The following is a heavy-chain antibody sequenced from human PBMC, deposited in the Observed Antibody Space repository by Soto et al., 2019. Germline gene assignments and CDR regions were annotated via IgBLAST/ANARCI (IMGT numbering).Heavy chain of an antibody. CDR1: GYTFTSYA. Sequence: ASVKVSCKASGYTFTSYAMHWVRQTPGQRLEWMGWINAGNGNTKYSQKFQGRVTITRDTSASTAYMELSSLRSEDTAVYYCARIALRGGSLHNWYFDLWGRGTLVTVSS. CDR3: ARIALRGGSLHNWYFDL. CDR2: INAGNGNT. J-gene: IGHJ2*01. D-gene: IGHD2-15*01. V-gene: IGHV1-3*01.